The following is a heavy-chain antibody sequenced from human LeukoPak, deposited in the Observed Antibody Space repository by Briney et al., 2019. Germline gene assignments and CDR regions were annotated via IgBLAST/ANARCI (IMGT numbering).Heavy chain of an antibody. CDR1: GGSISSGGYS. D-gene: IGHD3-10*01. CDR3: ARFSYGSGSYYEYFDY. V-gene: IGHV4-30-2*01. J-gene: IGHJ4*02. Sequence: ASETLSFTCAVSGGSISSGGYSWSWIRQPPGKGLEWIGYIYHSGSTYYNPSLKSRVTISVDRSKNQFSLKLSSVTAADTAVYYCARFSYGSGSYYEYFDYWGQGTLVTVSS. CDR2: IYHSGST.